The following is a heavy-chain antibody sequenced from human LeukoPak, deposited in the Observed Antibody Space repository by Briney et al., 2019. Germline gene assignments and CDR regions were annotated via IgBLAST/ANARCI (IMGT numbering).Heavy chain of an antibody. CDR2: LYHAGST. CDR1: GGSISSSNW. D-gene: IGHD3-10*01. J-gene: IGHJ6*02. Sequence: SGTLSLTCAVSGGSISSSNWWIWVRQTPGKGLEWIGELYHAGSTNYNPSLESRVTISVDRSKNQLSLKLISVTAADTAVYYCARDVYYYGSGSPAAYYYGMDVWGQGTTVTVSS. CDR3: ARDVYYYGSGSPAAYYYGMDV. V-gene: IGHV4-4*02.